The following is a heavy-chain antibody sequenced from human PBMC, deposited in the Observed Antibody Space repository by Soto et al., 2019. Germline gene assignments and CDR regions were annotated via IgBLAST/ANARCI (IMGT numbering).Heavy chain of an antibody. CDR3: ARGYSYGFYYYYGMDV. CDR2: INHSGST. Sequence: PSETLSLTCAVYGGSFSGYYWSWIRQPPGKGLEWIGEINHSGSTNYNPSLKSRVTISVDTSKNQFSLKLSSVTAADTAVYYRARGYSYGFYYYYGMDVWGQGTTVTVSS. D-gene: IGHD5-18*01. V-gene: IGHV4-34*01. J-gene: IGHJ6*02. CDR1: GGSFSGYY.